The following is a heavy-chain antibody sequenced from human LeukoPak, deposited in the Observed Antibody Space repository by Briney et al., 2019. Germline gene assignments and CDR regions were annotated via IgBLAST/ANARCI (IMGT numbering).Heavy chain of an antibody. CDR3: VRGNDYGGPHY. V-gene: IGHV3-74*01. CDR1: GFTFSSYW. J-gene: IGHJ4*02. D-gene: IGHD4-23*01. Sequence: PGGSLRLSCAVSGFTFSSYWMHWVGQAPGKGLVWVSRIDRDGSRINYADSVKGRFTISRDNGKNTLFLQMNSLRAEDAAVYYCVRGNDYGGPHYWGQGTLVTVSS. CDR2: IDRDGSRI.